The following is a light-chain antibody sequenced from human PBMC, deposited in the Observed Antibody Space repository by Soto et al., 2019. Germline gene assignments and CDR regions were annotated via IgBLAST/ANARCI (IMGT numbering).Light chain of an antibody. CDR1: QSISNY. Sequence: DIQMTQSQSSLSASVGDRVTITRRASQSISNYLNWYQQKPGKAPKLLIYAASSLQSGVPSRFSGSGSGTDFTLTISSLQPEDFATYYCQQSYSTPPITFGQGTRLE. CDR3: QQSYSTPPIT. J-gene: IGKJ5*01. CDR2: AAS. V-gene: IGKV1-39*01.